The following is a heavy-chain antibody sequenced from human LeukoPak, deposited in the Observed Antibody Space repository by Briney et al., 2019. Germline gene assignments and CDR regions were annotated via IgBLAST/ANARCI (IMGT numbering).Heavy chain of an antibody. V-gene: IGHV1-46*01. CDR2: INPRGTAT. CDR3: ARDTSEGDYAWWFDP. CDR1: GYSFTDFY. J-gene: IGHJ5*02. D-gene: IGHD3-16*01. Sequence: ASVKVSCKASGYSFTDFYIHWLRQAPGQGLEWMGLINPRGTATRYAESFQGRLTLTRDLSMSTDYMELSSLRSDDTAVYFCARDTSEGDYAWWFDPWGQGTLVTVAS.